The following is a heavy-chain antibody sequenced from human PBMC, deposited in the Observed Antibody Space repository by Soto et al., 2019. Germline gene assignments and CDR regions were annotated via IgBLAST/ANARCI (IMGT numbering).Heavy chain of an antibody. V-gene: IGHV1-69*06. D-gene: IGHD1-1*01. J-gene: IGHJ4*02. CDR1: GGTFSSYA. CDR2: IIPIFGTA. CDR3: ARGTQLEAYDY. Sequence: GASVKVSCKASGGTFSSYAISWVRQAPGQGLEWMGGIIPIFGTANYAQKFQGRVTITADKSTSTAYVELSSLRYEDTAVYYCARGTQLEAYDYWGQGTLVTVSA.